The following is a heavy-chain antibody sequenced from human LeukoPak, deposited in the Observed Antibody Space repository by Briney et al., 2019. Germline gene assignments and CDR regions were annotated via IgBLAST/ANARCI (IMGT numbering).Heavy chain of an antibody. V-gene: IGHV3-23*01. CDR1: GFTFSNSG. Sequence: GGSLRLSCAATGFTFSNSGMTWVREAPGKGLEWVSTISASGDSTYYADSVKGRFTSSRDNSKNTLYLQMNSLRAEDTAVYYCAKGAYYADWGQGTLVTVSS. CDR2: ISASGDST. J-gene: IGHJ4*02. CDR3: AKGAYYAD. D-gene: IGHD3-3*01.